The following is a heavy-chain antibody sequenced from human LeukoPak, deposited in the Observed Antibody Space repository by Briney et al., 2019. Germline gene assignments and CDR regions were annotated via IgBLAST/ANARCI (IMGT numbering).Heavy chain of an antibody. CDR2: IWYDGSNK. CDR1: GFTFSSYG. V-gene: IGHV3-33*01. Sequence: PGRSLRLSCAASGFTFSSYGMHWVRQAPGKGLEWVAVIWYDGSNKYYADSVKGRFTISRDNSKNTLYLQMNSLRAEDTAVYYCARDSPRRGGGLDYWGQGILVTVSS. CDR3: ARDSPRRGGGLDY. J-gene: IGHJ4*02.